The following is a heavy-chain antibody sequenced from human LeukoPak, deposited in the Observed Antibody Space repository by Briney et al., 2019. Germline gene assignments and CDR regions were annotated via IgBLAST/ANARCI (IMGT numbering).Heavy chain of an antibody. CDR3: ARVPPSYGLDY. D-gene: IGHD5-18*01. J-gene: IGHJ4*02. Sequence: ASETLSLTCAVYGGSFSGYYWSWIRQPPGKGLEWIGEINHSGSTNYNPSLKSRVTISVDTSKNQFSLKLSSVTAADTAVYYCARVPPSYGLDYWGQGTLVTVSS. CDR1: GGSFSGYY. CDR2: INHSGST. V-gene: IGHV4-34*01.